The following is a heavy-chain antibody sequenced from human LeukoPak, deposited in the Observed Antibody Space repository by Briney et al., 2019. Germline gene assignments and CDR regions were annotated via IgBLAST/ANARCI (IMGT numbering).Heavy chain of an antibody. J-gene: IGHJ4*02. CDR3: AKERQLVRLVGNFDY. CDR1: GFTFSSYA. V-gene: IGHV3-23*01. CDR2: ISGSGGST. D-gene: IGHD6-13*01. Sequence: GGSLRPSCAASGFTFSSYAMSWVRQAPGKGLEWVSAISGSGGSTYYADSVKGRFTISRDNSKNTLYLQMNSLRAEDTAVYYCAKERQLVRLVGNFDYWGQGTLVTVSS.